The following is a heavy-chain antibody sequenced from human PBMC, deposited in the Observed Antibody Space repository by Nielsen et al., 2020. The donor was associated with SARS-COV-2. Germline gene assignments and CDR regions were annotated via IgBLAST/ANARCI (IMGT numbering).Heavy chain of an antibody. J-gene: IGHJ4*02. CDR2: IYYGGST. CDR3: ARSNYDFWSGSPFDY. CDR1: GGSISSYY. Sequence: SETLSLTCTVSGGSISSYYWSWIRQPPGKGLEWIGYIYYGGSTNYNPSLKSRVTISVDTSKNQFSLKLSSVTAADTAVYYCARSNYDFWSGSPFDYWGQGTLVTVSS. D-gene: IGHD3-3*01. V-gene: IGHV4-59*13.